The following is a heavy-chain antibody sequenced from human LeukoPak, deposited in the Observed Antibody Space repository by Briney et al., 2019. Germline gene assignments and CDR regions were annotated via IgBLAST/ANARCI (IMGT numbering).Heavy chain of an antibody. CDR1: GFPFSSYG. Sequence: GRSLRLSCAASGFPFSSYGMHWVRQAPGKGPEWVAVISHDGSNKYYEDSVKGRFTISRDNAKNSLYLQMNSLGAEDTAVYYCARDNYYDSSGYYLDYWGQGTLVTVSS. CDR2: ISHDGSNK. J-gene: IGHJ4*02. D-gene: IGHD3-22*01. CDR3: ARDNYYDSSGYYLDY. V-gene: IGHV3-30*03.